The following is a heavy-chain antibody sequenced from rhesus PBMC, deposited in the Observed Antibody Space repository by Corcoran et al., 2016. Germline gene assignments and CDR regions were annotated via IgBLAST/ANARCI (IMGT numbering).Heavy chain of an antibody. V-gene: IGHV4S9*01. CDR3: ARDLGNKYDY. Sequence: QVQLQESGPGLVKPSETLSLTCAVPGGSISAYYYWNWLRQPPGAGLEWIGNIYGNSASTYYNPSLKSRVTISKDTSKNQFFLKLSSVTAADTAVYYCARDLGNKYDYWGQGVLVTVSS. CDR1: GGSISAYYY. CDR2: IYGNSAST. D-gene: IGHD4-35*01. J-gene: IGHJ4*01.